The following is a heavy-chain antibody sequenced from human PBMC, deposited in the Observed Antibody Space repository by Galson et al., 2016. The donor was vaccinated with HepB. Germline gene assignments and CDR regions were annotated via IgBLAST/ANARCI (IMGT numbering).Heavy chain of an antibody. V-gene: IGHV1-18*01. D-gene: IGHD1-26*01. J-gene: IGHJ4*02. CDR1: GYTFTSYG. CDR2: ISPYNGDT. Sequence: SVKVSCKASGYTFTSYGISWLRPAPGQGLETMGWISPYNGDTNYAQKLQGRVNMTTDTSTSTAYMELGSLRSDDTAVYYCARGGGSYYEYWGQGTLVTVSS. CDR3: ARGGGSYYEY.